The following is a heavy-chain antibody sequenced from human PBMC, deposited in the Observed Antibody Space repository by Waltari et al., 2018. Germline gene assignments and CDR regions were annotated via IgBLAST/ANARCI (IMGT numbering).Heavy chain of an antibody. V-gene: IGHV1-24*01. CDR1: GYTLTALS. D-gene: IGHD6-6*01. J-gene: IGHJ5*02. CDR3: AIPWAVRPGNWFDP. Sequence: QVQLVQSGAEVKKPGASVKVSCKVSGYTLTALSMHWVRQAPGKGLEWMGGFDPEDGETIFAQKFQGRVTMTADTSTDTVYMELSSLRSEDTAVYYCAIPWAVRPGNWFDPWGQGTLVTVSS. CDR2: FDPEDGET.